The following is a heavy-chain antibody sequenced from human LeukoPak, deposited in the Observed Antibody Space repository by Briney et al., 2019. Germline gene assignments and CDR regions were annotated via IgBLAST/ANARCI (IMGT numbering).Heavy chain of an antibody. D-gene: IGHD1-26*01. CDR3: AKGGKWDVTPFDF. CDR2: ISGGGGST. CDR1: GFTFTSYS. V-gene: IGHV3-23*01. Sequence: GGSLRLSCAASGFTFTSYSMNWVRQAPGKGLEWVSTISGGGGSTYYADSVKGRFTISRDNSKNTLYLQVNSLRAEDTAVYYCAKGGKWDVTPFDFWGQGTLVTVSS. J-gene: IGHJ4*02.